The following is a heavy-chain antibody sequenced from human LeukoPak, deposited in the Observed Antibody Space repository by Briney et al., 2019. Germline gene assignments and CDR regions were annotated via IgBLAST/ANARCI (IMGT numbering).Heavy chain of an antibody. Sequence: GGSLGLSCAASGFTFSSYAMSWVRQAPGKGLEWVSAISGSGGSTYYADSVKGRFTISRDNSKNTLYLQMNSLRAEDTAVYYCAKDGGIAARPYYFDYWGQGTLVTVSS. CDR2: ISGSGGST. D-gene: IGHD6-6*01. CDR3: AKDGGIAARPYYFDY. J-gene: IGHJ4*02. V-gene: IGHV3-23*01. CDR1: GFTFSSYA.